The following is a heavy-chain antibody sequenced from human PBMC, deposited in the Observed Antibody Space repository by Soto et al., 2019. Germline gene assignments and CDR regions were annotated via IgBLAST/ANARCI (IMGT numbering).Heavy chain of an antibody. CDR1: GFTFRSYN. V-gene: IGHV3-33*01. CDR2: IWFDGSHK. J-gene: IGHJ4*02. Sequence: QVQLVESGGGVVQPGRSLRLSCAASGFTFRSYNMHWVSQAPGKGLEWVAVIWFDGSHKYSADSLEDRFTVSRDNSKNTLFLQMNSLRAEDTAVYYCAREGGGSYYSNFDYWGQGTLVTVSS. D-gene: IGHD3-10*01. CDR3: AREGGGSYYSNFDY.